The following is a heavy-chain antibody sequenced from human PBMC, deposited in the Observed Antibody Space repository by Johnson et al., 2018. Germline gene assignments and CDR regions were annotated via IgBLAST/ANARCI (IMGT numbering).Heavy chain of an antibody. J-gene: IGHJ3*02. V-gene: IGHV3-30*03. CDR2: IAYAGSNK. CDR1: GFTFSSYG. Sequence: QVQLVQSGGGVVQPGRSLRLSCAASGFTFSSYGMHWVRQAPGKGLVWVAVIAYAGSNKDMADSVQGRFTISRDNSKTTLYLQMNTLRAGDTAVYYCARGAPSAFDIWGQGTMVTVSS. CDR3: ARGAPSAFDI.